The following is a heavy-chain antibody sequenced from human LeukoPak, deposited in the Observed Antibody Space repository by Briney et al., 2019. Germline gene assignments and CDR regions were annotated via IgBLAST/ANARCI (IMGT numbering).Heavy chain of an antibody. CDR3: ARGATYISGHHDA. V-gene: IGHV1-46*01. CDR2: INPSGDST. Sequence: GASVKVSCKASGYTFTSYSMQWVRRAPGQGLEWMGIINPSGDSTSYTQKLQGRLTMTRDTSTNTVYMELSSLRSDDTAVYYCARGATYISGHHDAWGQGTLVTVSS. CDR1: GYTFTSYS. D-gene: IGHD6-19*01. J-gene: IGHJ4*02.